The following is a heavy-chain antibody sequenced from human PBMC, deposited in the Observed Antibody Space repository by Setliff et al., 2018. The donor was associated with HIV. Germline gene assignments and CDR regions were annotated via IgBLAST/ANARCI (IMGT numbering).Heavy chain of an antibody. J-gene: IGHJ5*02. V-gene: IGHV4-4*07. CDR1: GGSISKYF. D-gene: IGHD3-10*01. CDR2: IYSSGST. Sequence: SETLSLTCTVSGGSISKYFWSWIRQSAEKGLEWIGRIYSSGSTNQNPALKSRVSMSVDTSKSQFSLNLSSVTAADTAVYYCARSLDYSGSGSYYVGWFDLWGQGIPVTVSS. CDR3: ARSLDYSGSGSYYVGWFDL.